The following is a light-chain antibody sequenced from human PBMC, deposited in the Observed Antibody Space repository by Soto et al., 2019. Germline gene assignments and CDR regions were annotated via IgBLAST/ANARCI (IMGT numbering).Light chain of an antibody. CDR2: DAS. CDR3: QQYDRRPVT. V-gene: IGKV3-15*01. Sequence: EVVMTQSPATLSVSPGERVTFSCRASQSVTTNLAWYQHKPGQSPRLLISDASTGASGIPPRFSGSGSGTEFTLTIDRLQSADFAVYYCQQYDRRPVTFGGGTKVDSK. J-gene: IGKJ4*01. CDR1: QSVTTN.